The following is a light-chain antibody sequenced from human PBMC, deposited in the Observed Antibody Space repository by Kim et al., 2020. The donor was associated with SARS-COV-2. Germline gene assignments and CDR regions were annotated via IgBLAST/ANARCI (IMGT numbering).Light chain of an antibody. CDR1: QDISTF. V-gene: IGKV1-33*01. CDR2: DAS. J-gene: IGKJ4*01. Sequence: DIQMTQSPSSLSASVGDRVTFTCQASQDISTFLNWYQHKPGRAPKLLIYDASNLETGVPSRFSGSGSAADFTFTISSLQPEDIATYYCQQYRNLPLTFGGGTKVDIK. CDR3: QQYRNLPLT.